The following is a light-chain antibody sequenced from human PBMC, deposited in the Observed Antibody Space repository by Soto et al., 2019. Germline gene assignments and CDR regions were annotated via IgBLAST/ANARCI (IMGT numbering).Light chain of an antibody. Sequence: DIVMTQSPDSLAVSLGERATINCKSSQSILYSSSNKNYLAWYQQKPGQPPKLLIYWASTRESGVPERFSGSGSGTDFTLTIISLQAEDVAVYYCQQYYSTPQTFGQGTKVEIK. V-gene: IGKV4-1*01. J-gene: IGKJ1*01. CDR3: QQYYSTPQT. CDR2: WAS. CDR1: QSILYSSSNKNY.